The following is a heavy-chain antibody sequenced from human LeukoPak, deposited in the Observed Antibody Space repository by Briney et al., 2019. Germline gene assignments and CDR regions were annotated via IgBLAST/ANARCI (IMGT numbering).Heavy chain of an antibody. CDR3: VSGKYYFDY. Sequence: SETLSLTCAVSGYPISSGYYWGWIRQPPGKGLEWIGSIYHSGSTYYNPSLKSRVTISVDTSKNQFSLKLSSVTAADTAVYYCVSGKYYFDYWGQGTLVTVSS. CDR2: IYHSGST. CDR1: GYPISSGYY. D-gene: IGHD1-14*01. J-gene: IGHJ4*02. V-gene: IGHV4-38-2*01.